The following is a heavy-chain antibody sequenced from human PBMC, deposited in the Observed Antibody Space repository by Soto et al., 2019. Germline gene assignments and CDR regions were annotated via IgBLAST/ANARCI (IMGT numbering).Heavy chain of an antibody. D-gene: IGHD6-19*01. J-gene: IGHJ4*02. CDR2: VTGSGGST. CDR3: SKDRSGSDWYYDY. Sequence: EVQLLESGGGLVQPGGSLRLSCAASGFTFSSYAMSWVRQAPGKGLEWVSTVTGSGGSTYYADLVKGRFTISRDNSKDTLYLQINSLRAEDTAVYYCSKDRSGSDWYYDYWGQGTLVTVSS. CDR1: GFTFSSYA. V-gene: IGHV3-23*01.